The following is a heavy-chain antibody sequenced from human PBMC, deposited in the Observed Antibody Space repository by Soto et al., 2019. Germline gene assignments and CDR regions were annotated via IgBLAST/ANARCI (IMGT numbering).Heavy chain of an antibody. CDR2: INHSGST. CDR1: GGSFSGYY. Sequence: PSETLSLTCAVYGGSFSGYYWSWIRQPPGKGLEWIGEINHSGSTNYNPSLKSRVTISVDTSKNQFSLKLSSVTAADTAVYYCARGSSALLYNWFDPWGQGTLVTVSS. CDR3: ARGSSALLYNWFDP. J-gene: IGHJ5*02. D-gene: IGHD3-16*01. V-gene: IGHV4-34*01.